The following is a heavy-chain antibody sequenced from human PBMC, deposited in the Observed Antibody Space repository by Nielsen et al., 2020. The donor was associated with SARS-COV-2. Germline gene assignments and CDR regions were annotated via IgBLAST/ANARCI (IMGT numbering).Heavy chain of an antibody. CDR3: AREFRLTGEGLYYYYGMDV. D-gene: IGHD7-27*01. J-gene: IGHJ6*02. CDR2: IIPIFGTA. Sequence: SVKVSCKASGGTFISYAISWVRQAPGQGLEWMGGIIPIFGTANYAQKFQGRVTITADESTSTAYMELSSLRSEDTAVYYCAREFRLTGEGLYYYYGMDVWGQGTTVTVSS. CDR1: GGTFISYA. V-gene: IGHV1-69*13.